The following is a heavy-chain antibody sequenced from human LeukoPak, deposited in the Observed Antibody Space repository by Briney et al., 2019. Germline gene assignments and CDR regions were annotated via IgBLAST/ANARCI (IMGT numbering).Heavy chain of an antibody. D-gene: IGHD3-22*01. CDR1: GGSISSYY. J-gene: IGHJ3*02. V-gene: IGHV4-59*08. Sequence: SETLSLTCTVSGGSISSYYWSWIRQPPGKGLEWIGYIYYSGSTNYNPSLKSRVTISVDTSKNQFSLKLSSVTAADTAVYYCASLTITYYYDSRGYGDAFGIWGQGTMVTVSS. CDR2: IYYSGST. CDR3: ASLTITYYYDSRGYGDAFGI.